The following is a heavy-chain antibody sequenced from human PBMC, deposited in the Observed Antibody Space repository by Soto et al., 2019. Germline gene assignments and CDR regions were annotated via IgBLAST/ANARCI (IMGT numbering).Heavy chain of an antibody. D-gene: IGHD2-2*01. CDR1: GGSISSYY. CDR3: ARVTGSSTEEGLFDY. CDR2: IYYSGST. Sequence: SETLSLTCTVSGGSISSYYWSWIRQPPGKGLEWIGYIYYSGSTNYNPSLKSRVTISVDTSKNQFSLKLSSVTAADTAVYYCARVTGSSTEEGLFDYWGQGTLVTVSS. J-gene: IGHJ4*02. V-gene: IGHV4-59*01.